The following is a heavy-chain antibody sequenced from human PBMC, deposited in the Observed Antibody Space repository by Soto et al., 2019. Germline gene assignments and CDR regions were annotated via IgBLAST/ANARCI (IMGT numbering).Heavy chain of an antibody. CDR2: IYHSGST. Sequence: QVQLQESGPGLVTPSGTLSLTCAVSGGSISSSYWWNWVRQPPGKGLEWIGKIYHSGSTNYNPSLMNRVTISVDKSNNQFALRLSSVTAADTAVYFCVTSLNYDFWRDGGRHYYFDYWGQGTLVTVSS. J-gene: IGHJ4*02. V-gene: IGHV4-4*02. D-gene: IGHD3-3*01. CDR3: VTSLNYDFWRDGGRHYYFDY. CDR1: GGSISSSYW.